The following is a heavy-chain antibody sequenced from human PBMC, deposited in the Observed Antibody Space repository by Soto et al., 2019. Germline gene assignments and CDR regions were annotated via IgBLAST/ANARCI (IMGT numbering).Heavy chain of an antibody. D-gene: IGHD2-15*01. CDR3: ASGRHSAFDY. J-gene: IGHJ4*01. CDR2: TYFASRWFS. CDR1: GDSVSSSGVA. V-gene: IGHV6-1*01. Sequence: SQTLSLTCGISGDSVSSSGVAWNWIRQSPSRGLEWLGRTYFASRWFSQYAESVRSRITIDPDTSKNQLSLHVNSVTPEDTGVYYCASGRHSAFDYWARRTLVTVSS.